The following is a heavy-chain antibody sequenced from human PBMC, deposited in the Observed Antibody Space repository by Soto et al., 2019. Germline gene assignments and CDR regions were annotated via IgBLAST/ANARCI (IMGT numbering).Heavy chain of an antibody. D-gene: IGHD3-3*01. CDR1: GYTFTSYD. Sequence: EASVKVSCKASGYTFTSYDINWVRQATGQGFEWMGWMNPNSGNTGYAQKFQGRVTMTRNTSISTAYMELSSLRSEDTAVYYCARRYYDFWSGYGDYGMDVWGQGTTVTVS. CDR2: MNPNSGNT. V-gene: IGHV1-8*01. CDR3: ARRYYDFWSGYGDYGMDV. J-gene: IGHJ6*02.